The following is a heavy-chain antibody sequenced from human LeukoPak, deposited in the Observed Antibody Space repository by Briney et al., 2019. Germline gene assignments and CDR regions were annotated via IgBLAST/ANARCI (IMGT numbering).Heavy chain of an antibody. Sequence: SETLSLTCTVSGGSISSYYWSWIRQPPGKGLEWIGYIYYSGSTNYNPSLKSRVTTSVDTSKNQFSLKLSSVTAADTAVYYCARGRGYHYYDSSGYYYGRNWFDPWGQGTLVTVSS. CDR2: IYYSGST. J-gene: IGHJ5*02. CDR1: GGSISSYY. D-gene: IGHD3-22*01. V-gene: IGHV4-59*12. CDR3: ARGRGYHYYDSSGYYYGRNWFDP.